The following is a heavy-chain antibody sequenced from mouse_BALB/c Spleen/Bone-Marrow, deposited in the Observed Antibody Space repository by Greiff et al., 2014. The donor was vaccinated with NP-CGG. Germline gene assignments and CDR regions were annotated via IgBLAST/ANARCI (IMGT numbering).Heavy chain of an antibody. D-gene: IGHD2-1*01. Sequence: VKLQESGAELVRPGSSVKISCKASGYAFSSYWMNWVKQRPGQGLEWIGQIYPGDGDTNYNGKFKGKATLTADKSSSTAYMQLSSLTSEDSAVYFCARGDGNYPFYAMDYRGQGTSVTVSS. J-gene: IGHJ4*01. CDR1: GYAFSSYW. CDR3: ARGDGNYPFYAMDY. CDR2: IYPGDGDT. V-gene: IGHV1-80*01.